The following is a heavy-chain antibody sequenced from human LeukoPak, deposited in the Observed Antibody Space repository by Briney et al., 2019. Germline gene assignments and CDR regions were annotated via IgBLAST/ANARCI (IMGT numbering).Heavy chain of an antibody. CDR2: TSGSGRNT. D-gene: IGHD5-18*01. CDR3: AKDPGSNSYGSFDN. J-gene: IGHJ4*02. Sequence: PGGSLRLSCAASGFXFSTYAMTWVRQAPGKGLEWVSSTSGSGRNTYYADSVKGRFTISRDNSKNTLYLQMNSLRVEDTAIYYCAKDPGSNSYGSFDNWGQGTLVTVSS. V-gene: IGHV3-23*01. CDR1: GFXFSTYA.